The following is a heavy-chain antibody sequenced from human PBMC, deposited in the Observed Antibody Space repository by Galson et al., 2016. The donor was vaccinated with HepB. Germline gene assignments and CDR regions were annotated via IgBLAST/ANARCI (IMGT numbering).Heavy chain of an antibody. D-gene: IGHD2-21*02. CDR3: ANLGYCSGDCYSVN. CDR2: IYHTGSA. V-gene: IGHV4-4*02. Sequence: ETLSLTCGVSGGSISSRLWWSWVRQSPGKGLEWIGEIYHTGSANYNPSLKSRVTISVDKSKNHFSLELNSVTAADTAVYYCANLGYCSGDCYSVNWGQGTMVTVSS. CDR1: GGSISSRLW. J-gene: IGHJ4*02.